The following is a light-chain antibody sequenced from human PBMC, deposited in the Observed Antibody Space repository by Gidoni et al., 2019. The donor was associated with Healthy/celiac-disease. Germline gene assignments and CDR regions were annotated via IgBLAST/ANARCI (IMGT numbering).Light chain of an antibody. Sequence: ELVLTQSQGTLSLSPGERATLSCRASQRVSSSYLAWYQQKPGQAPRLLIYGASSRATGIPDRFSGSGSGTDFTLTISRLEPEDFAVYYCQPYGSSPQTFGPGTKVDIK. CDR1: QRVSSSY. J-gene: IGKJ3*01. V-gene: IGKV3-20*01. CDR3: QPYGSSPQT. CDR2: GAS.